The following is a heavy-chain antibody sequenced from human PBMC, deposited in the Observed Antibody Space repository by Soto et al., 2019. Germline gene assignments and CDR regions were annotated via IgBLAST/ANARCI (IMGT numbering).Heavy chain of an antibody. D-gene: IGHD2-21*02. CDR3: AKEIPVTDDAFDI. J-gene: IGHJ3*02. Sequence: ASVKVSCKASGYSFNAYYTHWVRQAPGQGLEWVGMISPSVGSTTYAQKLQGRVTMIRDTSTSTVYMELSSLKSEDTAVYYCAKEIPVTDDAFDIWGQGTMVTVSS. CDR1: GYSFNAYY. CDR2: ISPSVGST. V-gene: IGHV1-46*02.